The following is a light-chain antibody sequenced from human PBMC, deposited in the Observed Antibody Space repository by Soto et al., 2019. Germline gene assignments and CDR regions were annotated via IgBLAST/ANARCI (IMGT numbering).Light chain of an antibody. CDR2: HAS. Sequence: IQMTQSPSTLTETIEVRDTNTCRASQSIITWLAWYQQTPGTAPKLLIYHASSLERGVPSRFSGSGSGTEFTLTICSLQPDDVATYDFQQYNSYSFGQVTKVDI. CDR3: QQYNSYS. CDR1: QSIITW. J-gene: IGKJ1*01. V-gene: IGKV1-5*01.